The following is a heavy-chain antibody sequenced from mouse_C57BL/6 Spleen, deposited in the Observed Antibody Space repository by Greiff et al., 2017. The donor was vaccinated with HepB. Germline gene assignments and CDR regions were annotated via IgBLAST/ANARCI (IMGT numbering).Heavy chain of an antibody. CDR3: ARRRELYGNLDY. Sequence: VQLKESGGGLVKPGGSLKLSCAASGFTFSDYGMHWVRQAPEKGLEWVAYISSGSSTIYYADTVKGRFTISRDNAKNTLFLQMTSLRSEDTAMYYCARRRELYGNLDYWGQGTTLTVSS. V-gene: IGHV5-17*01. D-gene: IGHD2-1*01. J-gene: IGHJ2*01. CDR2: ISSGSSTI. CDR1: GFTFSDYG.